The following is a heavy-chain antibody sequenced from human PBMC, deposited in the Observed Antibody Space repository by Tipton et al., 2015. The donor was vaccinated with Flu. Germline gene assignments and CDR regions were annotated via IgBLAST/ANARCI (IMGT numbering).Heavy chain of an antibody. CDR2: IYTSGST. V-gene: IGHV4-61*02. CDR3: ARDRGSSGWSDY. J-gene: IGHJ4*02. D-gene: IGHD6-19*01. Sequence: TLSLTYTVSGGSINSGSYYWSWIRQPAGQGLQWIGRIYTSGSTYYNPSLKGRVAISVDTSKNQFALKLSSVTAADTAVYYCARDRGSSGWSDYWGQGTLVTVSS. CDR1: GGSINSGSYY.